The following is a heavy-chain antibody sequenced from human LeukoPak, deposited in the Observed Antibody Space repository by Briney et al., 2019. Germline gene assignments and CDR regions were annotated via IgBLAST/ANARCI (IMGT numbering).Heavy chain of an antibody. CDR2: FDPEADET. CDR1: GSTLTKLS. D-gene: IGHD3-22*01. CDR3: ATAAEIYYYDTGGI. Sequence: GASVKDSCTVFGSTLTKLSMHWVRQAPGKGLEWMGGFDPEADETVYAQNFHGRVTVTEDTSSDTTYMELSSLRSEDTAVYYCATAAEIYYYDTGGIWGQGTMVTVSS. V-gene: IGHV1-24*01. J-gene: IGHJ3*02.